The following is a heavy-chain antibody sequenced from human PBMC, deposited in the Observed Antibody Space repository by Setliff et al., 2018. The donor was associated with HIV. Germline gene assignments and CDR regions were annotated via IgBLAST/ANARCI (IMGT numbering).Heavy chain of an antibody. D-gene: IGHD6-13*01. Sequence: LKISCKGSGYMFNNYWIAWVRQVPGKGLEWMGIIDPGDSDTRYTPSYQGRIIMSIDRFRSTAYLQWRSLTPSDSALYYCARQRPPGYSSPYTIEYWGQGTLVTVSS. J-gene: IGHJ4*02. CDR2: IDPGDSDT. CDR1: GYMFNNYW. CDR3: ARQRPPGYSSPYTIEY. V-gene: IGHV5-51*01.